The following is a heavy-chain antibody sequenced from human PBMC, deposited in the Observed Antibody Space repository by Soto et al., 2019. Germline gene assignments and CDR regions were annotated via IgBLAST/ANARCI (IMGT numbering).Heavy chain of an antibody. CDR1: GGSISSGGYY. V-gene: IGHV4-31*03. D-gene: IGHD3-22*01. CDR2: IYYRGRT. J-gene: IGHJ2*01. Sequence: QVQLQESGPGLVKPSQTLSLTCTVSGGSISSGGYYWSWIRQHTGKGLEWIGYIYYRGRTYYHPSLRSRVTISVDTSKDQSSLTLSSVTAADTAVYYCAREDRIVVVAVGYFYLWGRGTLVTVSS. CDR3: AREDRIVVVAVGYFYL.